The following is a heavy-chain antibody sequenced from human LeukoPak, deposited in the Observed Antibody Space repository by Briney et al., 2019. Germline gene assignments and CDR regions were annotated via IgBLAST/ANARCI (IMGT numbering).Heavy chain of an antibody. V-gene: IGHV1-18*01. CDR1: GYTSTSYG. D-gene: IGHD5-24*01. CDR2: ISAYNGNT. Sequence: ASVKISCKASGYTSTSYGISWVRQPPGQEREWRGWISAYNGNTNYAQKLQCRVTMTTDTSTSTAYMELRSLRPDDTAVYYRARVPSWGGRDGYNFHNWFDPWGQGTLVTVSS. CDR3: ARVPSWGGRDGYNFHNWFDP. J-gene: IGHJ5*02.